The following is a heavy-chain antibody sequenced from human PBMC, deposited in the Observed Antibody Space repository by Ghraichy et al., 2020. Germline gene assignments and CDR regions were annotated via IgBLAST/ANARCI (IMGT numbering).Heavy chain of an antibody. CDR1: GFTFSSYW. J-gene: IGHJ2*01. V-gene: IGHV3-7*01. CDR2: IKQDGSEK. Sequence: LSLTCAASGFTFSSYWMSWVRQAPGTGLEWVANIKQDGSEKYYVDSVKGRFTISRDNAKNSLYLQMNSLRAEDTAVYYCARDPARGVSQKYSSSSWWYFDLWGRGTLVTVSS. D-gene: IGHD6-6*01. CDR3: ARDPARGVSQKYSSSSWWYFDL.